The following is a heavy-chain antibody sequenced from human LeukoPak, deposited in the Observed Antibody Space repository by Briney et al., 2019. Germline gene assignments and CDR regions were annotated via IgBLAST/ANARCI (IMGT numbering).Heavy chain of an antibody. CDR3: ARGRRWELWFLGSYMGALGFDY. CDR2: IYYGATT. Sequence: SETLSLTCIVSRGSISSSSYYWGWFRQPPGKGLEWIGSIYYGATTYYNPSLKSRVTMSIDTSKNQFSLKLSSVTAADTAVYYCARGRRWELWFLGSYMGALGFDYWGQGTLVTVSS. V-gene: IGHV4-39*07. J-gene: IGHJ4*02. CDR1: RGSISSSSYY. D-gene: IGHD1-26*01.